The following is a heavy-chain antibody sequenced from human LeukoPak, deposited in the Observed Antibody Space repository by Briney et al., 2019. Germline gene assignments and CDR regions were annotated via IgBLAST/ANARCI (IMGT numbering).Heavy chain of an antibody. CDR1: GFTFSSYS. J-gene: IGHJ3*02. CDR3: ARDYYDSSGYSGAFDT. Sequence: GGSLRLSCAPSGFTFSSYSMNWVRQAPGKGLEWVSFITSNGTYIHYADSVKGRFTISRDNAKNSLYLQMNSLRAEDTAVYYCARDYYDSSGYSGAFDTWGQGTMVTVSS. D-gene: IGHD3-22*01. CDR2: ITSNGTYI. V-gene: IGHV3-21*01.